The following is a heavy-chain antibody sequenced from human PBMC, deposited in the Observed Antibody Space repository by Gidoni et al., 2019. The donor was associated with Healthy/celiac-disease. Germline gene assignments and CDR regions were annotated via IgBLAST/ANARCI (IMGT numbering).Heavy chain of an antibody. Sequence: QVQLVQSGAEVKKPGASVKVSCKASGYTFTSYDINWVRQATGQGLEWMGWMNPNSGNTGYAQKFQGRVTMTRNTSISTAYMELSSLRSEDTAVYYCARVYLHYDFWSGYPYYYYYGMDVWGQGTTVTVSS. CDR1: GYTFTSYD. CDR2: MNPNSGNT. D-gene: IGHD3-3*01. V-gene: IGHV1-8*01. J-gene: IGHJ6*02. CDR3: ARVYLHYDFWSGYPYYYYYGMDV.